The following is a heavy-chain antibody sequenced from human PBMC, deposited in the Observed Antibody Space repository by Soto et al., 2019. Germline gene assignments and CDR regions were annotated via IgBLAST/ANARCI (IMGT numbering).Heavy chain of an antibody. V-gene: IGHV3-30-3*01. CDR2: ISYDGNYK. CDR3: ARPYSTYWYFDL. J-gene: IGHJ2*01. Sequence: GSLRLSCAASGFIFSGSAMHWVRQAPGKGLEWVAIISYDGNYKYYADSVTGRFTISRDNSKNTLYLQMNSLRPEDTAVYYCARPYSTYWYFDLWGRGTLVTVSS. CDR1: GFIFSGSA. D-gene: IGHD1-1*01.